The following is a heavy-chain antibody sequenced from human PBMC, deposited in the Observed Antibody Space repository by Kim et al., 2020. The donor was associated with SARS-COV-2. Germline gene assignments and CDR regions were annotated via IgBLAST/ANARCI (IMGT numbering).Heavy chain of an antibody. Sequence: GGSLRLSCAASGFTFSSYAMSWVRQAPGKGLEWVSAISGGGGSTYYADSVKGRFTISRDNSKNTLYLQMNSLRAEDTAVYYCAKDKRPYYYGQTDYYYGMDVWGQGTTVTVSS. CDR1: GFTFSSYA. CDR2: ISGGGGST. V-gene: IGHV3-23*01. J-gene: IGHJ6*02. CDR3: AKDKRPYYYGQTDYYYGMDV. D-gene: IGHD3-10*01.